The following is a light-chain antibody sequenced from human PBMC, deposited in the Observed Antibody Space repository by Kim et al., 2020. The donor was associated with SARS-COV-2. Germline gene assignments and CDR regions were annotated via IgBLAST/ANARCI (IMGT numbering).Light chain of an antibody. V-gene: IGKV1-5*03. CDR3: HQYNSFPWT. J-gene: IGKJ1*01. CDR1: QSLGSW. Sequence: ASVGDRVTITCRASQSLGSWLAWYQQKPGKAPKLLIYKSSSLESGVPSRFSGSESGTEFTLTISSLQPDDFATYYCHQYNSFPWTFGQGTKVEIK. CDR2: KSS.